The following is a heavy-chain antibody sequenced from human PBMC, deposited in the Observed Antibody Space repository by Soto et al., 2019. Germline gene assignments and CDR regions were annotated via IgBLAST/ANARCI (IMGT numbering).Heavy chain of an antibody. D-gene: IGHD6-13*01. V-gene: IGHV4-31*03. CDR2: IYYSGST. CDR1: CGSFSSGGYY. J-gene: IGHJ4*02. CDR3: ARRSRIAAAGALDY. Sequence: SEPLALTCPVSCGSFSSGGYYCSCICHHPGKGLEWIGYIYYSGSTYYNPSLKSRVTISVDTSKNQFSLKLSSVTAADTAVYYCARRSRIAAAGALDYWGQGTLVTVSS.